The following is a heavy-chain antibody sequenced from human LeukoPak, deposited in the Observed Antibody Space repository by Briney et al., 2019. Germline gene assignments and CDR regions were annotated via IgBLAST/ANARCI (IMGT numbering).Heavy chain of an antibody. J-gene: IGHJ3*02. Sequence: SETLSLTCTVSGGSISSYYWSWIRQPPGKGLEWIGYIYYSGSTNYNPSLKSRVTISVDTSKNQFSLKLSSVTAADTAVYYCARERVYYYDSSGYSAFDIWGQGTMVTVSS. CDR2: IYYSGST. CDR1: GGSISSYY. D-gene: IGHD3-22*01. V-gene: IGHV4-59*01. CDR3: ARERVYYYDSSGYSAFDI.